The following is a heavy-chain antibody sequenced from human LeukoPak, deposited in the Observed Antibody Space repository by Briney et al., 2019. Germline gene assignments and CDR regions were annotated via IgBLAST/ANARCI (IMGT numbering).Heavy chain of an antibody. V-gene: IGHV3-23*01. CDR3: ASRGVVTGAFDI. D-gene: IGHD2-15*01. CDR1: GFSFSIYG. Sequence: PGGSLRLSCAASGFSFSIYGMSWVRQAPGKGLHWLSAISANGINTYYADSVKGRFTISRDNSKNTLYLHMHSLRAEDTAVYYCASRGVVTGAFDIWGQGTMVTVSS. J-gene: IGHJ3*02. CDR2: ISANGINT.